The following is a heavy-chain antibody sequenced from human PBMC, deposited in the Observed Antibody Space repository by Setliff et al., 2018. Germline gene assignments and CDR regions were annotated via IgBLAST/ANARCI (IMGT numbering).Heavy chain of an antibody. CDR1: GFIFSNYG. Sequence: GGSLRLSCAASGFIFSNYGMYWVRQAPGKGLEWVAFIRYDGSNKYFGDSVKGRFSISRDNSKNTVYLQMNSLKIEDTAVYFCAKEQEITLVPGIIPDAFDLWGQGTMVTVSS. CDR3: AKEQEITLVPGIIPDAFDL. CDR2: IRYDGSNK. D-gene: IGHD3-10*01. J-gene: IGHJ3*01. V-gene: IGHV3-30*02.